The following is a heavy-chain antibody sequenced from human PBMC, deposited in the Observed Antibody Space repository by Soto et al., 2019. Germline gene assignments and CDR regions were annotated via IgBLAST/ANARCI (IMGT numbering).Heavy chain of an antibody. V-gene: IGHV4-34*01. D-gene: IGHD5-12*01. J-gene: IGHJ4*02. CDR1: GGSFSGYY. CDR3: ARTPRGIVATIFNY. Sequence: PSETLSLTCAVYGGSFSGYYWSWIRQPPGKGLEWIGEINHSGSTNYNPSLKSRVTISVDTSKNQFSLKLSSVTAAGTAVYYCARTPRGIVATIFNYWGQGTLVTVSS. CDR2: INHSGST.